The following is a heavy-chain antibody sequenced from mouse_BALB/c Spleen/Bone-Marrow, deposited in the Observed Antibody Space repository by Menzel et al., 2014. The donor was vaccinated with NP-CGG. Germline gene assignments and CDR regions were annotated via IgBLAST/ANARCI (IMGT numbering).Heavy chain of an antibody. CDR2: IDPANGNT. D-gene: IGHD4-1*01. V-gene: IGHV14-3*02. J-gene: IGHJ4*01. Sequence: VQLQQPGAELVKPGASVRLSCTASGFNIKDTYMHWVKQRPEQVLEWIGRIDPANGNTKYDPKFQGKATITADTSSNTSCLHLSLLTSDATAVYYCARWEYYPIDFWGQGTPVTVSS. CDR3: ARWEYYPIDF. CDR1: GFNIKDTY.